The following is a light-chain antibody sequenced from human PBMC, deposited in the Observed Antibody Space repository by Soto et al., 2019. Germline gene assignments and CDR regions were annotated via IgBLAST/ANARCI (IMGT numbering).Light chain of an antibody. J-gene: IGKJ3*01. CDR1: QSVSSSY. CDR2: GAS. V-gene: IGKV3-20*01. Sequence: EIVLTQSPGTLSLSPGERATLSCRASQSVSSSYLAWYQQKPGQAPRLLIYGASSRATGIPDRFSGSGSGTDFALTISRLEREDFAVYYCQQCGSSPQGFGPGTIVDIK. CDR3: QQCGSSPQG.